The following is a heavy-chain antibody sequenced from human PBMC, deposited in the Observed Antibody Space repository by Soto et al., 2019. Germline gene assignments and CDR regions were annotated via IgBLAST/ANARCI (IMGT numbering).Heavy chain of an antibody. Sequence: SETLSLTCAVYGGSFSGYYWSWIRQPPGKGLEWIGEINHSGSTNYNPSLKSRVTISVDTSKNQFSLKLSSVTAADTAVYYCASPSTYYDFWSGYLDVWGKGTTVTVSS. V-gene: IGHV4-34*01. CDR2: INHSGST. D-gene: IGHD3-3*01. J-gene: IGHJ6*04. CDR1: GGSFSGYY. CDR3: ASPSTYYDFWSGYLDV.